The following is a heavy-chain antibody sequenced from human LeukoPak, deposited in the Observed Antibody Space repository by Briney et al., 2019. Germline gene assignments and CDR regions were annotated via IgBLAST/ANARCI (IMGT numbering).Heavy chain of an antibody. CDR2: IKQDGSKK. V-gene: IGHV3-7*01. CDR3: ASPYTAMVPTNFGQDAFDI. CDR1: GFPFSSYW. D-gene: IGHD5-18*01. Sequence: GGSLRLSCVASGFPFSSYWMTWVRQAPGKGLEWVANIKQDGSKKSYADSVKGRFTVSRDNAKNSLYLQMNSLRVEDTAVYYCASPYTAMVPTNFGQDAFDIWGQGTMVTVSS. J-gene: IGHJ3*02.